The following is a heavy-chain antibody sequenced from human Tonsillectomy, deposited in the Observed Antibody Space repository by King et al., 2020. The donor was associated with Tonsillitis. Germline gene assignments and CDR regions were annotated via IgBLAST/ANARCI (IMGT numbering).Heavy chain of an antibody. CDR1: GGSISSYY. CDR3: ARRSVLVSYGAFDI. D-gene: IGHD3-16*01. CDR2: IYYSGST. V-gene: IGHV4-59*01. Sequence: QLQESGPGLVKPSETLSLTCTVSGGSISSYYWSWIRQPPGKGLEWIGYIYYSGSTNYNPSLKSRVTISVDTSKNQFSLKLSSVTAADTAVYYCARRSVLVSYGAFDIWGQGTMVTVSS. J-gene: IGHJ3*02.